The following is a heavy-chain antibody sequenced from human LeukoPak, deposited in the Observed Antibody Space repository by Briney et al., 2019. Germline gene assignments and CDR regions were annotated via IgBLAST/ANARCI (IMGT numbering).Heavy chain of an antibody. CDR2: INPNSGGT. CDR1: GYTFNGYY. V-gene: IGHV1-2*02. J-gene: IGHJ4*02. CDR3: ARVNDSSGYTYDY. Sequence: ASVNVCYKASGYTFNGYYLHRVRQAPGQGLEWMGWINPNSGGTNYAQKFQGRVTMPRDTSISTAYMELSRLRSDDTAVYYCARVNDSSGYTYDYWGQGTLVTVSS. D-gene: IGHD3-22*01.